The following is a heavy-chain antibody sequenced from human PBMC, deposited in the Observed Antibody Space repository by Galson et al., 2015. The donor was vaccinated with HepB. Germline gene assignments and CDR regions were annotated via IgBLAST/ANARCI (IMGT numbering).Heavy chain of an antibody. CDR3: GRSAADSRLPYYYYALDV. Sequence: SETLSLTCTVSRYSITNGYYWAWIRQSPGKGLEWIASIDYRGSTYYNPSLKSRVTISVDTSKNQFSLRLSSVTAADTAEYYCGRSAADSRLPYYYYALDVWGKGTTVTVSS. CDR1: RYSITNGYY. V-gene: IGHV4-38-2*02. CDR2: IDYRGST. J-gene: IGHJ6*04. D-gene: IGHD2-2*01.